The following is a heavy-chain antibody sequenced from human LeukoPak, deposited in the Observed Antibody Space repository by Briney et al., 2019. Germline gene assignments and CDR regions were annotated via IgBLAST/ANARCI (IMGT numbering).Heavy chain of an antibody. Sequence: PGGSLRLSCVASGFTFSNYEMNWVRQTPGKGLEWVSYISDHGHSRNYVDSVKGRFTISRDNAKNSLYLQMNNLRVEDTAIYFCARARIAAPLLDNWGRGALVTVSS. V-gene: IGHV3-48*03. J-gene: IGHJ4*02. CDR3: ARARIAAPLLDN. CDR1: GFTFSNYE. D-gene: IGHD6-13*01. CDR2: ISDHGHSR.